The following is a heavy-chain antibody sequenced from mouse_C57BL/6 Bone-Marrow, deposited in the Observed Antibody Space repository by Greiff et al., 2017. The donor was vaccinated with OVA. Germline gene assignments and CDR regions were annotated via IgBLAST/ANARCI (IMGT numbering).Heavy chain of an antibody. CDR1: GYKFTDYE. CDR2: IDPETGGT. V-gene: IGHV1-15*01. J-gene: IGHJ3*01. Sequence: VQLQQSGAELVRPGASVTLSCKASGYKFTDYEMHWVKQTPVHGLEWIGAIDPETGGTAYNQKFKGKAILTADKSSSTAYMELRSLTSEDSAVYYCTRSSNWPWFADWGQGTLVTVAA. CDR3: TRSSNWPWFAD. D-gene: IGHD4-1*01.